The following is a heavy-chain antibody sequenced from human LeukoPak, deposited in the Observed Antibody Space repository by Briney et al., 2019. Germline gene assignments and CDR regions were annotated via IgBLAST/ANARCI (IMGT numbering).Heavy chain of an antibody. D-gene: IGHD3-22*01. Sequence: GASVKVSCKASGYTFTGYYMHWVRQAPGQGLEWMGWINPNSGGTNYAQKFQGRVTMTRDTSISTAYMELSRLRSDDTAVYYCARTKGITMIVVHAFDIWGQGTMVTVSS. J-gene: IGHJ3*02. CDR2: INPNSGGT. CDR1: GYTFTGYY. CDR3: ARTKGITMIVVHAFDI. V-gene: IGHV1-2*02.